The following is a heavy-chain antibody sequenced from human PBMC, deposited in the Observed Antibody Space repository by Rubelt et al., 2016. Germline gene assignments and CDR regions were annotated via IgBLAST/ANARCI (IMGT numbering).Heavy chain of an antibody. CDR3: ARGPTRRGSSRYYYYMDV. CDR2: INHSGST. CDR1: GGSFSGYY. J-gene: IGHJ6*03. Sequence: QVQLQQWGAGLLKPSETLSLTCAVYGGSFSGYYWSWIRQPPGKGLEWIGEINHSGSTNYNPSLKSGVTLSVEPSKNQFSLKLRSVTAAETAVYYCARGPTRRGSSRYYYYMDVWGKGTTVTVSS. V-gene: IGHV4-34*01. D-gene: IGHD6-6*01.